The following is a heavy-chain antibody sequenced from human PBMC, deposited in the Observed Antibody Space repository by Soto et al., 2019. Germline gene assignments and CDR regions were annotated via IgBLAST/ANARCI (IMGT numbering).Heavy chain of an antibody. V-gene: IGHV4-59*01. J-gene: IGHJ6*03. CDR3: ARGDYYYYYYYMDV. CDR2: IYYSGST. CDR1: GGSISSYY. Sequence: PSETLSLTCTVSGGSISSYYWSWIRQPPGKGLEWIGYIYYSGSTNYNPSLKSRVTISVDTSKNQFSLKLSSVTAADTAVYYCARGDYYYYYYYMDVWGKGTTVTVSS. D-gene: IGHD4-17*01.